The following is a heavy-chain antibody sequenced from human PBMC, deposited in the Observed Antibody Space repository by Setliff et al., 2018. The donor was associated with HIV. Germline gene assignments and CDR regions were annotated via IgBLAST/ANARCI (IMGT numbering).Heavy chain of an antibody. V-gene: IGHV1-2*02. CDR1: GYRFTGNY. Sequence: ASVKVSCKAVGYRFTGNYIHWVRQAPGQGLEWMGWINPNSGGTTYAQKFQGRVTMTRDTSISTAYMEVSRLRSDDTAVYYCARDHCSSSGCYEYSYYGMDVWGQGTTVTVSS. J-gene: IGHJ6*02. CDR3: ARDHCSSSGCYEYSYYGMDV. D-gene: IGHD2-2*01. CDR2: INPNSGGT.